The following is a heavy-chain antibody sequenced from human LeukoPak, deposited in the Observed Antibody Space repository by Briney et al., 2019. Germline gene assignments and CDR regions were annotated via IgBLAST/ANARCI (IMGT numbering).Heavy chain of an antibody. CDR3: ARESLGSYDAFDI. J-gene: IGHJ3*02. Sequence: GGSLRLSCVASGFTFSNYWMYWVRQAPGKGLVWVGGINKDGTYTKYADSVKGRITISRDNDKNTLFLQMNSLRAEDTAVYYCARESLGSYDAFDIWGQGTMVTVSS. V-gene: IGHV3-74*03. D-gene: IGHD3-16*01. CDR1: GFTFSNYW. CDR2: INKDGTYT.